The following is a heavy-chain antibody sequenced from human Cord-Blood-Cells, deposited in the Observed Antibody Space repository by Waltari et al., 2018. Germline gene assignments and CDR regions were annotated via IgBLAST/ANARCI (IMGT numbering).Heavy chain of an antibody. D-gene: IGHD6-13*01. Sequence: QLQLQESGPGLVKPSETLSLTCTVSGGSISSSSYYWGWIRQPPGKGLEWIGSIYYSGSTYYNPSLKSRVTISVDTSKNQFSLKLSSVTAADTAVYYCARHPTYSTDSRLWFDPWGQGTLVTVSS. CDR3: ARHPTYSTDSRLWFDP. CDR2: IYYSGST. V-gene: IGHV4-39*07. J-gene: IGHJ5*02. CDR1: GGSISSSSYY.